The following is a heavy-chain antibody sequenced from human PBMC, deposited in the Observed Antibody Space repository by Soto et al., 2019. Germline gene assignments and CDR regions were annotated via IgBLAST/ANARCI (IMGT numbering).Heavy chain of an antibody. Sequence: PGGSLRLSCAASGFTFSDYYMSWIRQAPGKGLEWVSYISSSGSTIYYADSVKGRFTISRDNAKNSLYLQMNSLRAEDTAVYYCATDYYGSGSYMSSHAFDIWGQGTMVTVSS. J-gene: IGHJ3*02. CDR2: ISSSGSTI. V-gene: IGHV3-11*01. CDR3: ATDYYGSGSYMSSHAFDI. D-gene: IGHD3-10*01. CDR1: GFTFSDYY.